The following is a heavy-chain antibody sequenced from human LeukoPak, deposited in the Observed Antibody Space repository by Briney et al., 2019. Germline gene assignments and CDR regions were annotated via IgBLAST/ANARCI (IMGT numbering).Heavy chain of an antibody. CDR2: IYYSGST. J-gene: IGHJ4*02. D-gene: IGHD3-9*01. CDR1: GGSISSYY. CDR3: ARAPVVLRYFDWLRDYYFDY. Sequence: PETLSLTCTVSGGSISSYYWSWIRQPPGKGLEWIGYIYYSGSTNYNPSLKSRVTISVDTSKNQFSLKLSSVTAADTAVYYCARAPVVLRYFDWLRDYYFDYWGQGTLVTVSS. V-gene: IGHV4-59*12.